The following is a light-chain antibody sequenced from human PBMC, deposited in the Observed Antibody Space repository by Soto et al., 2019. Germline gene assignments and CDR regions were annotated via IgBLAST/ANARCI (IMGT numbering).Light chain of an antibody. CDR2: DAS. V-gene: IGKV3-11*01. J-gene: IGKJ4*01. CDR1: QSVSSY. Sequence: EIVLTQSPATLSLSPGERATLSCRASQSVSSYLAWYQQKPGQAPRLLIYDASNRATGIPARFRGSGCGNGFPLTISSLVAEDCAVYYCQQRSNWPPLTFGGGTKVEIK. CDR3: QQRSNWPPLT.